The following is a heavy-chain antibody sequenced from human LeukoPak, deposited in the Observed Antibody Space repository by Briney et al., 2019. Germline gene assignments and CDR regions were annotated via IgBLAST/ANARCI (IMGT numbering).Heavy chain of an antibody. CDR2: ISGSGGST. CDR3: AKEGGYCSSTSCPGGYMDV. D-gene: IGHD2-2*01. CDR1: GLTFSSYW. V-gene: IGHV3-23*01. J-gene: IGHJ6*03. Sequence: GGSLRLSCEASGLTFSSYWMSWVRQAPGKGLEWVSAISGSGGSTYYADSVKGRFTISRDNSKNTLYLQMNSLRAEDTAVYYCAKEGGYCSSTSCPGGYMDVWGKGTTVTVSS.